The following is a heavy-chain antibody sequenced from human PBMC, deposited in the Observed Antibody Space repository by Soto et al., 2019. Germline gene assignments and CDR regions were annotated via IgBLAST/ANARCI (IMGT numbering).Heavy chain of an antibody. CDR3: ARDRNYYDSSGYPHYYYGMDV. D-gene: IGHD3-22*01. CDR1: GGSISSYY. V-gene: IGHV4-59*01. CDR2: IYYSGST. J-gene: IGHJ6*02. Sequence: PSETLSLTCTVPGGSISSYYWSWIRQPPGKGLEWIGYIYYSGSTNYNPSLKSRVTISVDTSKNQFSLKLSSVTAADTAVYYCARDRNYYDSSGYPHYYYGMDVWGQGTTVTVSS.